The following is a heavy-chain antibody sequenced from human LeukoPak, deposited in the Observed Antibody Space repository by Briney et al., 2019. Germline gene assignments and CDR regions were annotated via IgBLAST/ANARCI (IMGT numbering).Heavy chain of an antibody. V-gene: IGHV3-49*04. CDR1: GFTFSSYW. J-gene: IGHJ4*02. D-gene: IGHD6-19*01. CDR3: TRDRRGWAADY. Sequence: GGSLRLSCAASGFTFSSYWMSWVRQAPGKGLEWVGFIRSKAYGGTTEYAASVKGRFTISRDDSKSIAYLQMNSLKTEDTAVYYCTRDRRGWAADYWGQGTLVTVSS. CDR2: IRSKAYGGTT.